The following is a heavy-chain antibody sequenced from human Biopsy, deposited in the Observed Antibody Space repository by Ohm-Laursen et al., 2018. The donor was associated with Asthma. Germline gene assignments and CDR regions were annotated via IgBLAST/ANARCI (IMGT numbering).Heavy chain of an antibody. CDR3: VRHQYSSSWSTFDY. CDR1: GGSITSSSYY. V-gene: IGHV4-39*01. J-gene: IGHJ4*02. CDR2: MYHRGSP. D-gene: IGHD3-22*01. Sequence: TLSLTCTVSGGSITSSSYYWGWIRQPPGKGMEWIGSMYHRGSPYYHPSLKSRATISVDTSNNQLSLKMSSVTAADTAVYFCVRHQYSSSWSTFDYWGQGALVTVSS.